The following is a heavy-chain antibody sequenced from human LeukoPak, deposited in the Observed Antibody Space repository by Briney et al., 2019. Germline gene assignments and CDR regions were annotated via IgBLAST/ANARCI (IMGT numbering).Heavy chain of an antibody. CDR2: KDNFGNT. CDR3: AGGSYYGSGSRPGYFDH. CDR1: GFSVNNNY. J-gene: IGHJ4*02. D-gene: IGHD3-10*01. Sequence: GGSLRLSCAASGFSVNNNYMNWVRQAPGKGLGWVSVKDNFGNTYYTDSVKGRFTISRDISKNTVYLQMNTLSAEDTAVYYCAGGSYYGSGSRPGYFDHWGQGTLVTVSS. V-gene: IGHV3-53*01.